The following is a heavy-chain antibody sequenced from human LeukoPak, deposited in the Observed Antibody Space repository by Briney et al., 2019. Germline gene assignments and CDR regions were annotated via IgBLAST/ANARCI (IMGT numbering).Heavy chain of an antibody. CDR3: ARENSSSWDYYYGMDV. CDR2: ISSSSSTI. D-gene: IGHD6-13*01. CDR1: GFTFSSYS. V-gene: IGHV3-48*02. Sequence: GGSLRLSCAASGFTFSSYSMNWVRQAPGKGLGWVSYISSSSSTIYYADSVKGRFTVSRDNAKNSLYLQMNSLRDEDTAVYYCARENSSSWDYYYGMDVWGQGTTVTVSS. J-gene: IGHJ6*02.